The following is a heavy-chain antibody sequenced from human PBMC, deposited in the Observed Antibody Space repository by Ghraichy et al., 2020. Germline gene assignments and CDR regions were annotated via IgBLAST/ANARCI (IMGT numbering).Heavy chain of an antibody. CDR2: INHSGST. J-gene: IGHJ4*02. V-gene: IGHV4-34*01. Sequence: SETLSLTCAVYGGSFSGYYWSWIRQPPGKGLEWIGEINHSGSTNYNPSLKSRVTISVDTSKNQFSLKLSSVTAADTTVYYCARAPSGVYDYGDCRYYFDYWGQGTLVTVSS. D-gene: IGHD4-17*01. CDR1: GGSFSGYY. CDR3: ARAPSGVYDYGDCRYYFDY.